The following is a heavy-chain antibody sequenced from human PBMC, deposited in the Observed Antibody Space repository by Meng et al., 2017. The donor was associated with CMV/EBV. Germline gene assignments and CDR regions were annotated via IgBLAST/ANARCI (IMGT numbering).Heavy chain of an antibody. V-gene: IGHV1-18*01. CDR2: ISAHNGNT. CDR3: ARDLSVGYCSGSSCSEWFDP. Sequence: ASVKVSCKASGYTFTSYGISWVRQAPGQGPEWMGWISAHNGNTNYAQKLQGRVIMTIDTSTSTASMELRSLRSDDTAVYYCARDLSVGYCSGSSCSEWFDPWGQGTLVTVSS. D-gene: IGHD2-2*01. J-gene: IGHJ5*02. CDR1: GYTFTSYG.